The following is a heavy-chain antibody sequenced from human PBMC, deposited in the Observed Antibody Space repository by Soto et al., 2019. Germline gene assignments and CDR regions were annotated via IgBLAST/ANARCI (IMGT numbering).Heavy chain of an antibody. J-gene: IGHJ6*02. CDR3: ARQDIVVVPAPYYYYGMDV. D-gene: IGHD2-2*01. CDR2: IDPSDSYT. Sequence: GASLKISCKGSGYSFTSSWISWVRQMPGKGLEWMGRIDPSDSYTNYSPSFQGHVTISADKSISTAYLQWSSLKASDTAMYYCARQDIVVVPAPYYYYGMDVWGQRTTVTVSS. CDR1: GYSFTSSW. V-gene: IGHV5-10-1*01.